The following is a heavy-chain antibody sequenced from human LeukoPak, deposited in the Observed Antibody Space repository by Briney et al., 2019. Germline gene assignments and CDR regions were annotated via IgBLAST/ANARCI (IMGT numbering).Heavy chain of an antibody. Sequence: TSETLSLTCAVSDGSISSGSYYWGWIRQPPGKGLEWIGSIYYSGSTYYNPSLKSRVTISVDTSKNQFSLKLRFVTAADTAVYYCARPFYSSSSGFDYWGQGTLVTVSS. CDR1: DGSISSGSYY. V-gene: IGHV4-39*01. J-gene: IGHJ4*02. D-gene: IGHD6-6*01. CDR3: ARPFYSSSSGFDY. CDR2: IYYSGST.